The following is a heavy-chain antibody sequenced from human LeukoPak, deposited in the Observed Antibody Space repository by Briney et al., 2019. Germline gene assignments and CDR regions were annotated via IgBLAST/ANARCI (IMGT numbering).Heavy chain of an antibody. D-gene: IGHD7-27*01. CDR2: ISYDGSNK. V-gene: IGHV3-30-3*01. CDR1: GFTFSSYA. CDR3: ARDSSDLTAFDY. J-gene: IGHJ4*02. Sequence: GGSLRLSCAASGFTFSSYAMHWVRQAPGKGLEWVAVISYDGSNKYYADSVKGRFTISRDNSKNTLYLQMNSLRAEDTAVYYCARDSSDLTAFDYWGQGTLVTVSS.